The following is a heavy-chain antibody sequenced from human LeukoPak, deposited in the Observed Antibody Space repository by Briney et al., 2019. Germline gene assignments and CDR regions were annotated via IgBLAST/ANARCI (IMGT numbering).Heavy chain of an antibody. J-gene: IGHJ3*02. CDR1: GFTFSGYT. D-gene: IGHD6-19*01. CDR2: ISGSGGST. V-gene: IGHV3-23*01. CDR3: AKDWRLRLVRGAFDI. Sequence: GGSLRLSCAAAGFTFSGYTMSWVRQAPGKGLEWVSAISGSGGSTYYADSVKGRFTISRDNSKNTLYLQMNSLRAEDTAVYYCAKDWRLRLVRGAFDIWGQGTMVTVSS.